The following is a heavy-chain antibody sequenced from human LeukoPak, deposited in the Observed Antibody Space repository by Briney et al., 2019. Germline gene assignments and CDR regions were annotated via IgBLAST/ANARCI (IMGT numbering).Heavy chain of an antibody. CDR1: GGTFSNYA. V-gene: IGHV1-69*01. J-gene: IGHJ4*02. Sequence: ASVKVSCKASGGTFSNYAISWVRQAPGQGLEWMGGIIPFIDTANYAQKLQGRVTITADESTSTAYMELSSLRSEDTAVYYCARDYYDSSGSFDYWGQGTLVTVSS. D-gene: IGHD3-22*01. CDR3: ARDYYDSSGSFDY. CDR2: IIPFIDTA.